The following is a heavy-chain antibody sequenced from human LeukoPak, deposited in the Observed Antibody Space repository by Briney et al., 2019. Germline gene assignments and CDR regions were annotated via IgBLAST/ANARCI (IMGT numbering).Heavy chain of an antibody. V-gene: IGHV1-18*01. CDR2: ISPFNGKT. D-gene: IGHD2-21*02. CDR3: VRDRDATPDDVRDY. CDR1: GYTLTELS. Sequence: WASVKVSCKVSGYTLTELSMHWVRQAPGHGLKWMGWISPFNGKTRFAEEFQDRLTMTTDTPTRTAYMVLRSLRSDDTAVYYCVRDRDATPDDVRDYWGQGTLVTVSS. J-gene: IGHJ4*02.